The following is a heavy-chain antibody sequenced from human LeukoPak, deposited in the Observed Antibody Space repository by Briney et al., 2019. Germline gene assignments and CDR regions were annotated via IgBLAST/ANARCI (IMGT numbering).Heavy chain of an antibody. V-gene: IGHV4-31*03. CDR3: ARDRGGESGSYDY. Sequence: SETLSLTCTVSGGSISSGGYYWSWIRQHPGKGLEWIGYIYYSGSTYYNPSLKSRVTISVDTSKSQFSLKLSSVTAADTAVYYCARDRGGESGSYDYWGQGTLVTVSS. J-gene: IGHJ4*02. CDR1: GGSISSGGYY. CDR2: IYYSGST. D-gene: IGHD1-26*01.